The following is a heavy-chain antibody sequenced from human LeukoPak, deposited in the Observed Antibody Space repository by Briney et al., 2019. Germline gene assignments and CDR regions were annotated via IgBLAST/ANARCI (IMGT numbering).Heavy chain of an antibody. V-gene: IGHV3-23*01. CDR1: GFSFSGHA. J-gene: IGHJ4*02. CDR3: AKGSRGYTNYYFDY. D-gene: IGHD2-2*02. CDR2: ISGSGAST. Sequence: PGGSLRLSCTSSGFSFSGHAMIWVRQAPGKGLELVSTISGSGASTFYADSVRGRFITSKDIPSNIVYLQMNSLRAEDTAVYYCAKGSRGYTNYYFDYWGQGTLVTVSS.